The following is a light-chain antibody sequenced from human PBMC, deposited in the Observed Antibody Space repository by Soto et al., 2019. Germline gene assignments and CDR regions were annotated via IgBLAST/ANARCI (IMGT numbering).Light chain of an antibody. CDR2: DVN. CDR3: TSWKTSTTMK. V-gene: IGLV2-14*01. Sequence: QSALTQPASVSGSPGQSITISCTGTSSDVGAYNYVSWYQQHPGKAPKLMIYDVNIRPSGVSNRFSGSKSSNTASLTISGLQAEDEADYYCTSWKTSTTMKFGGGTKVTVL. CDR1: SSDVGAYNY. J-gene: IGLJ2*01.